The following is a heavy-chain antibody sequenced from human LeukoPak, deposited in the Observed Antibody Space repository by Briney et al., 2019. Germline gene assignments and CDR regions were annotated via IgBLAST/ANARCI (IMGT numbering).Heavy chain of an antibody. CDR3: ARGLAGSGKYYYYYYGMDV. CDR2: MNPNSGNT. J-gene: IGHJ6*02. CDR1: GYTFTSYD. V-gene: IGHV1-8*01. D-gene: IGHD6-19*01. Sequence: ASVKVSCKASGYTFTSYDINWVRQATGQGLEWMGWMNPNSGNTGYAQKFQGRVTMTRNTSISTAYMELSSLRSEDTAVYYCARGLAGSGKYYYYYYGMDVWGQGTTVTVSS.